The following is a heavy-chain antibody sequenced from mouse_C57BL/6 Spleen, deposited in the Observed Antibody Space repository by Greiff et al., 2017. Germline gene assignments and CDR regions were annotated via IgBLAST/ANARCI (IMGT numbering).Heavy chain of an antibody. Sequence: VLLVESGPGLVAPSQSLSITCTVSGFSLTSYGVHWVRQPPGKGLEWLVVIWSDGSTTYNSALKSRLSISKDNSKSQVFLKMNSLQTDDTAMCSCARHLRRYYYAMDYWGQGTSVTVAS. CDR2: IWSDGST. V-gene: IGHV2-6-1*01. CDR3: ARHLRRYYYAMDY. CDR1: GFSLTSYG. D-gene: IGHD6-1*01. J-gene: IGHJ4*01.